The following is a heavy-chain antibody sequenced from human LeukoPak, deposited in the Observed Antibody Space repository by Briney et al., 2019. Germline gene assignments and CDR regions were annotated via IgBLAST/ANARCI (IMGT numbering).Heavy chain of an antibody. D-gene: IGHD3-10*01. J-gene: IGHJ4*02. CDR1: GDSVSNNIAT. V-gene: IGHV6-1*01. CDR2: TYYRSRWGN. CDR3: VRDSDDYYWALDY. Sequence: SQTLSLTCAISGDSVSNNIATWNWVRQSPSRGLEWLGRTYYRSRWGNDYAISVKGRITINPDTSRNQFSLQLNSVTPEDTAVYYCVRDSDDYYWALDYWGQGTLVTVSS.